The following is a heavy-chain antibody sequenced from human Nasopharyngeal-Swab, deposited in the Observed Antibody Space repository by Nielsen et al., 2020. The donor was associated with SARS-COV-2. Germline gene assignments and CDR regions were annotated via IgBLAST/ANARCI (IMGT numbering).Heavy chain of an antibody. CDR3: ARDRDYYYYGMDV. Sequence: GGSLRLSCAASGFTVSSNYMSWVRQAPGKGLEWVSVIYSGGSTYYADSAKGRFTISRDNSKNTLYLQMNSLRAEDTAVYYCARDRDYYYYGMDVWGQGTTVTVSS. CDR2: IYSGGST. J-gene: IGHJ6*02. V-gene: IGHV3-53*01. D-gene: IGHD3-10*01. CDR1: GFTVSSNY.